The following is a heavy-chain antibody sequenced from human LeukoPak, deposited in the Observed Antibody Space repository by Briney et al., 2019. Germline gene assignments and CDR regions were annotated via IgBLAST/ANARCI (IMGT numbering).Heavy chain of an antibody. CDR1: GGSFSGFY. V-gene: IGHV4-34*01. CDR3: ARGRGKLDY. Sequence: SETLSLTCAVYGGSFSGFYWSWIRQPPGKGLEWIGEINHSGSTNYNPSLKSRVTISVDTSKNQFSLKLSSVAAADTAVYYCARGRGKLDYWGQGTLVTVSS. J-gene: IGHJ4*02. CDR2: INHSGST. D-gene: IGHD3-10*01.